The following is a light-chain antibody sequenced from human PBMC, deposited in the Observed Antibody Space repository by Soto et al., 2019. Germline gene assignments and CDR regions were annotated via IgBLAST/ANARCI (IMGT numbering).Light chain of an antibody. CDR1: SSDVGSYNL. V-gene: IGLV2-23*03. CDR3: CSYAGSSTFDVV. J-gene: IGLJ2*01. CDR2: EGS. Sequence: QSALTQPASVSGSPGQSITISCTGTSSDVGSYNLVSWYQQHPGKAPKLRIYEGSKRPSGVSNRFSGSKSGNTASLTISGLQAEDEAYYYCCSYAGSSTFDVVFGGGTKLTVL.